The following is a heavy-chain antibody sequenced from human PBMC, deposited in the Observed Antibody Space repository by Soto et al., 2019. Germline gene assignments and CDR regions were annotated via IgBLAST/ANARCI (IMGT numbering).Heavy chain of an antibody. V-gene: IGHV3-23*01. Sequence: EVQLLESGGGFIHPGGYLRLSCAASGFSFSSFAMKWVRQAPGKGLEWVSIISGSADSTFYEDSVKGRFTISRDNSKSTLYLQINSLRGEDTAVYYCATTRGAMIYAMSVYGMDVWGQGATVTVSS. J-gene: IGHJ6*02. CDR3: ATTRGAMIYAMSVYGMDV. CDR2: ISGSADST. D-gene: IGHD2-8*01. CDR1: GFSFSSFA.